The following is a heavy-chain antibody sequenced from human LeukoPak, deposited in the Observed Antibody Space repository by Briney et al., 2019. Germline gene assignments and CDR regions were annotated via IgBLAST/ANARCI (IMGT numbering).Heavy chain of an antibody. D-gene: IGHD2-2*02. CDR1: SGSISSYY. CDR3: ARGGDCSSTSCYKWSASYYYYMDV. J-gene: IGHJ6*03. V-gene: IGHV4-59*01. Sequence: KASETLSLTCTVSSGSISSYYWSWIRQPPGKGLEWIGYIYYSGSTNYNPSLKSRVTISVDTSKNKFSLKLSSVTAADTAVYYCARGGDCSSTSCYKWSASYYYYMDVWGKGTTVTVSS. CDR2: IYYSGST.